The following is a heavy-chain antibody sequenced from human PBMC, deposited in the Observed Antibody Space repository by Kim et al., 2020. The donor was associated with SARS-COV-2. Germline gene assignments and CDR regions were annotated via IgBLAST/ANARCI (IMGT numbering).Heavy chain of an antibody. J-gene: IGHJ6*02. CDR2: ISGSGGST. CDR1: GFTFSSYA. CDR3: AKATAPRVAATLYYYYGMDV. Sequence: GGSLRLSCAASGFTFSSYAMSWVRQAPGKGLEWVSAISGSGGSTYYADSVKGRFTISRDNSKNTLYLQMNSLRAEDTAVYYCAKATAPRVAATLYYYYGMDVWGQGTTVTVSS. D-gene: IGHD2-15*01. V-gene: IGHV3-23*01.